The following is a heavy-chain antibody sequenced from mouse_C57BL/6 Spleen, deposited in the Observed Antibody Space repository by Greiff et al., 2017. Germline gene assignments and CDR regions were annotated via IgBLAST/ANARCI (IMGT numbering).Heavy chain of an antibody. CDR3: AKRGRGGNYFDY. Sequence: VQLQQSGAELVKPGASVKLSCKASGYTFTSYWMQWVKQRPGQGLEWIGEIDPSDSYTNYNQKFKGKATLTVDTSSSTAYMQLSSLTSEDSAVYYCAKRGRGGNYFDYWGQGTTLTVSS. V-gene: IGHV1-50*01. J-gene: IGHJ2*01. D-gene: IGHD2-14*01. CDR2: IDPSDSYT. CDR1: GYTFTSYW.